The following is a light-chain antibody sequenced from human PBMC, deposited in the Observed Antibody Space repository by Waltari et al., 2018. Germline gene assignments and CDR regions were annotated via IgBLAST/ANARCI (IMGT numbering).Light chain of an antibody. V-gene: IGLV2-11*01. CDR2: DVT. CDR3: CSYAGSYTWV. CDR1: TNHLGSYDY. Sequence: SALTQPRSVSGSPGQSVTISCTGTTNHLGSYDYVLWYQQHPGKAPKLIILDVTKRTSGVPDRLSGSKSGNTASLTISGLRAEDEAEYYCCSYAGSYTWVFGGGTKLTVV. J-gene: IGLJ3*02.